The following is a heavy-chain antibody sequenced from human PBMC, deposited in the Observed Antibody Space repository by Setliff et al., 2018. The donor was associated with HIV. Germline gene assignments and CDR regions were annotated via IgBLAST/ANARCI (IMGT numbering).Heavy chain of an antibody. V-gene: IGHV4-4*02. J-gene: IGHJ4*02. CDR2: IYHSGST. CDR3: ARAKSRLEPTLG. Sequence: SETLSLTCGVSGGSINSSSWWSWVRQPPGKGLEWIGEIYHSGSTTYNPSLKSRVIISVDTSQNQFSLKLSSVTAADTAVYYCARAKSRLEPTLGWGQGTLVTVSS. CDR1: GGSINSSSW. D-gene: IGHD1-1*01.